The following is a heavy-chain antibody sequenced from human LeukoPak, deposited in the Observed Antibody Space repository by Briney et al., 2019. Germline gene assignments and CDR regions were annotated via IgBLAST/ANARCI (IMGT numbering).Heavy chain of an antibody. V-gene: IGHV3-48*01. J-gene: IGHJ3*01. Sequence: GGSLRLSCAASGFNFDTYSMNWVRQAPGKGLEWISYISPRGSTKNHADSVKGRITTSRDNAKKLMFLETNSLRAEDTAVYYCVRDLPYGDAFDLWGQGTTVTVSS. CDR3: VRDLPYGDAFDL. D-gene: IGHD4-17*01. CDR2: ISPRGSTK. CDR1: GFNFDTYS.